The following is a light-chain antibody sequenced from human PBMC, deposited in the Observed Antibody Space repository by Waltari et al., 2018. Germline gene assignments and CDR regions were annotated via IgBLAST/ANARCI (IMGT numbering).Light chain of an antibody. CDR1: QSVCDF. Sequence: EIVLTQSPVTLSLSPGEGATLSCKTSQSVCDFLAWYQQRPGQAPRLLIYDASLRAAGSPARFSGSGSGTDFTLTISSLESEDSAVYFCQQRNSWPLTFGPGTTV. CDR2: DAS. J-gene: IGKJ3*01. V-gene: IGKV3-11*01. CDR3: QQRNSWPLT.